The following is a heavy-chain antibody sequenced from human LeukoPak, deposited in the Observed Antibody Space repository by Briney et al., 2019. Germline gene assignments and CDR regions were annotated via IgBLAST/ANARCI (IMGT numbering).Heavy chain of an antibody. CDR2: IKQDGSEK. CDR1: GFTFSSYW. Sequence: PGGSLRLSCAASGFTFSSYWMSWVRQAPGKGLEWVANIKQDGSEKYYVDSVKGRFTISRDNAKNSLYLQMNSLRAEDTAVYYCARGGGDPDMSVVAIKAGLPFDPWGQGTLVTVSS. D-gene: IGHD3-22*01. CDR3: ARGGGDPDMSVVAIKAGLPFDP. V-gene: IGHV3-7*01. J-gene: IGHJ5*02.